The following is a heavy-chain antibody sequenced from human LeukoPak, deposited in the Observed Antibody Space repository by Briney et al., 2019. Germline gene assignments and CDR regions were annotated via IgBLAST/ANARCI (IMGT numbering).Heavy chain of an antibody. Sequence: GGSLRLSCAASGLTFSSYAMSWVRQAPGKGLEWVSSISGSGGSTYYADSVKGRLTISRDNSKNTLYLQMNSLRAEDTAVYYCAKDRSSYDLLTGYYFDYWGQGTLVTVSS. J-gene: IGHJ4*02. CDR3: AKDRSSYDLLTGYYFDY. CDR1: GLTFSSYA. CDR2: ISGSGGST. D-gene: IGHD3-9*01. V-gene: IGHV3-23*01.